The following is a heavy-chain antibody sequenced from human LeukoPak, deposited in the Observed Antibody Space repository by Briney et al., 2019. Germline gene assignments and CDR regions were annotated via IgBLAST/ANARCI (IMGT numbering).Heavy chain of an antibody. CDR1: GYTFTDYY. CDR3: ATGLGYCSSTSCPDC. D-gene: IGHD2-2*01. J-gene: IGHJ4*02. Sequence: ASVKVSCKVSGYTFTDYYMNWVQQAPGKGLEWMGLVDPEDGETIYAEKFQGRVTITADTSTDTAYMELSSLRSEDTAVYYCATGLGYCSSTSCPDCWGQGTLVTVSS. V-gene: IGHV1-69-2*01. CDR2: VDPEDGET.